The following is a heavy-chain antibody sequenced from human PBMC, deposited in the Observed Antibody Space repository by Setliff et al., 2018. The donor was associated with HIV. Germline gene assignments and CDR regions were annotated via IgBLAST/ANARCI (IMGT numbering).Heavy chain of an antibody. CDR2: IYYSGTT. V-gene: IGHV4-39*02. CDR3: ARTPGTHYYDRSANFHYFDY. Sequence: TSETLSLTCTVSGGSVSSSSYFWGWIRQPPGTGLEWIGNIYYSGTTFYNPSLKSRVSISVDTSTDHFSLKLSSVTAADTAVYYCARTPGTHYYDRSANFHYFDYWGQGALATVSS. J-gene: IGHJ4*02. D-gene: IGHD3-22*01. CDR1: GGSVSSSSYF.